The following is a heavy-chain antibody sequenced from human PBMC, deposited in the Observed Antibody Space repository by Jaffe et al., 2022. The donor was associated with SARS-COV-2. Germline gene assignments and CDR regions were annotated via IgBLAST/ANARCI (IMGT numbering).Heavy chain of an antibody. CDR1: GFTVSSNY. D-gene: IGHD2-2*01. V-gene: IGHV3-53*01. CDR2: IYSGGST. CDR3: ARMIRINLMPGGWFDP. Sequence: EVQLVESGGGLIQPGGSLRLSCAASGFTVSSNYMSWVRQAPGKGLEWVSVIYSGGSTYYADSVKGRFTISRDNSKNTLYLQMNSLRAEDTAVYYCARMIRINLMPGGWFDPWGQGTLVTVSS. J-gene: IGHJ5*02.